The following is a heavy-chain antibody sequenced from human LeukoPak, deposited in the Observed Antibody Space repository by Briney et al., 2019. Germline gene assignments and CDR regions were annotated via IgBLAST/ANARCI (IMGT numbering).Heavy chain of an antibody. CDR1: GFIFSSYG. D-gene: IGHD3-22*01. Sequence: GGSLRLSCAASGFIFSSYGMHWVRQAPGKGLEWVAVISYDGSNKYYADSVKGRFTISRDNSKNTLYLQMNSLRAEDTAVYYCAKDMAARDYYYSSSYYPVWGQGTLFTVSS. CDR3: AKDMAARDYYYSSSYYPV. V-gene: IGHV3-30*18. J-gene: IGHJ4*02. CDR2: ISYDGSNK.